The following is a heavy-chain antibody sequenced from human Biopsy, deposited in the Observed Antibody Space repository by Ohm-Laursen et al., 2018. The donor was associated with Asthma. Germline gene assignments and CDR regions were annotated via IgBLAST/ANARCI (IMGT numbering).Heavy chain of an antibody. Sequence: SLRLSCAASGFSFSSYGMHWVRQAPGKGLEWVAVISYDGSITHYADSMKGRFTISRDNSKNTVYLDISSLRIEDTAVFYCGIVVAANPFQGDCWGQGTLVTVSS. CDR2: ISYDGSIT. CDR1: GFSFSSYG. J-gene: IGHJ4*02. D-gene: IGHD2-15*01. V-gene: IGHV3-30*03. CDR3: GIVVAANPFQGDC.